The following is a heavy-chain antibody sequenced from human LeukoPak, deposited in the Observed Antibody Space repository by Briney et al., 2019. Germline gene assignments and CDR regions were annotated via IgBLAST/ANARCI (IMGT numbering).Heavy chain of an antibody. D-gene: IGHD2-21*01. CDR3: AKEFNRGLPDY. J-gene: IGHJ4*02. CDR2: ISYDGSNK. CDR1: GFTFSSYA. Sequence: GGSLRLSCAASGFTFSSYAIHWVRQAPGKGLEWVAVISYDGSNKYYADSVKGRFTISRDNSKNTLYLQMSSLRAEDTAVYYCAKEFNRGLPDYWGQGTLVTVSS. V-gene: IGHV3-30-3*01.